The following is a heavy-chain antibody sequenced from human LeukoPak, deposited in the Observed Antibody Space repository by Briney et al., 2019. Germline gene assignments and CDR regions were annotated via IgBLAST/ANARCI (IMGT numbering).Heavy chain of an antibody. CDR3: VVVVEPPDSDGFDV. V-gene: IGHV3-74*01. CDR2: INADGSTA. D-gene: IGHD1-14*01. J-gene: IGHJ3*01. Sequence: GGSLRLSCAASGFTFGNSWVHWVRQAPGKGLVWVSLINADGSTATYADSVKGRFTISRDNARNTLSLQMNRLTIEDTAVYYCVVVVEPPDSDGFDVWGQGTTITVSS. CDR1: GFTFGNSW.